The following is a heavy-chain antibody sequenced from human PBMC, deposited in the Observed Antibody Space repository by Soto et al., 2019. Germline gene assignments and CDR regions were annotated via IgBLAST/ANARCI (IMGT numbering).Heavy chain of an antibody. CDR3: ATISSPDDY. V-gene: IGHV3-7*01. Sequence: GGSQSLSWAAAGSTFSNHWMSWVRQAPGKGLEWVANIKHDGSEKFYVDSVKGRFTISRDNAQTSVFLQMNSLRVEDTAVYYCATISSPDDYWGQGTLVTVSS. J-gene: IGHJ4*02. CDR1: GSTFSNHW. CDR2: IKHDGSEK. D-gene: IGHD2-2*01.